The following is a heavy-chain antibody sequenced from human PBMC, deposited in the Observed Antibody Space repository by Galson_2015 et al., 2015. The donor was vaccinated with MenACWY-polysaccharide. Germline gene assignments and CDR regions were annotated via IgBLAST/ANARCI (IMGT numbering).Heavy chain of an antibody. D-gene: IGHD2-15*01. V-gene: IGHV3-48*02. CDR2: ISGSSSTI. Sequence: SLRLSCAASGFTFGNYGMSWVRQAPGKGLEWVSYISGSSSTIYYADSVKGRFTISRDNAKNSLSLQVNSLRDDDTAVYHCARDVRVVAARDAFDIRGQGTMVTVSS. J-gene: IGHJ3*02. CDR1: GFTFGNYG. CDR3: ARDVRVVAARDAFDI.